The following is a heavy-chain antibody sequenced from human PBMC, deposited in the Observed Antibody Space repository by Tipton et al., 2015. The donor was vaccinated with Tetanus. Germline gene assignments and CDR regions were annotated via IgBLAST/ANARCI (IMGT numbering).Heavy chain of an antibody. J-gene: IGHJ4*02. CDR3: ARGLPREPSYLDY. D-gene: IGHD1-26*01. CDR2: IYYTAHN. V-gene: IGHV4-31*03. CDR1: GASINAGGYL. Sequence: TLSLTCTVSGASINAGGYLWTWVRQQPGKGLEWIGNIYYTAHNSYNPSLDSRVSISVDTSKNQCSLRLTSVTAADPAVYFCARGLPREPSYLDYWGQGKQVTVSS.